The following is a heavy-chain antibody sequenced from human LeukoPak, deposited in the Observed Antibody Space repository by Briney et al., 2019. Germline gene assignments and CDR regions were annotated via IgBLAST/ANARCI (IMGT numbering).Heavy chain of an antibody. J-gene: IGHJ4*02. V-gene: IGHV1-69*05. CDR3: ATRFGLLMNNFDY. CDR2: IIPIFGTA. CDR1: GGTFSSYA. Sequence: VASVKVSCKASGGTFSSYAISWVRQAPGQGLEWMGGIIPIFGTANYAQKFQGRVTITTDESTSTAYMELSSLRSEDTAVYYCATRFGLLMNNFDYWGQGTLVTVSS. D-gene: IGHD3-22*01.